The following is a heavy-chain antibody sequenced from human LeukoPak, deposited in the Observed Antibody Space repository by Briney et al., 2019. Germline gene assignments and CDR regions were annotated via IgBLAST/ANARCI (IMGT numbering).Heavy chain of an antibody. CDR1: GGTFSSYA. D-gene: IGHD2-2*01. V-gene: IGHV1-18*01. CDR2: INPYNSNT. Sequence: GASVKVSCKASGGTFSSYAISWVRQAPGQGLEWMGWINPYNSNTAYAQNLQGRVTMTTDTSTNTAYMDLRTLGSDDTAVYYCVRDFTPPQCTSTNCLRGGWFDPWGQGTLVTVSS. J-gene: IGHJ5*02. CDR3: VRDFTPPQCTSTNCLRGGWFDP.